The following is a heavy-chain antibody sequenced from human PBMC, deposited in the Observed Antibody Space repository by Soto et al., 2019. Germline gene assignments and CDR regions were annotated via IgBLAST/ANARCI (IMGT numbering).Heavy chain of an antibody. CDR2: IKQDGSET. V-gene: IGHV3-7*01. J-gene: IGHJ6*03. CDR1: GFTFSGYW. Sequence: GGSLRLSCAASGFTFSGYWMRWVRQAPGKGLEWVAQIKQDGSETNYVDSVKGRFTISRDNADNTLYLQMNSLRVEDTAVYYCARDSSVVAPTWSYYYMDVWGEGTTVTVSS. CDR3: ARDSSVVAPTWSYYYMDV. D-gene: IGHD2-15*01.